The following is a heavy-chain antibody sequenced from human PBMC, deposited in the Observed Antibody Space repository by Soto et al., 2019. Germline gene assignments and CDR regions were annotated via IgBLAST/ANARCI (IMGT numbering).Heavy chain of an antibody. V-gene: IGHV4-59*08. CDR1: GGSISNYF. CDR3: ARHLGTGYHGFDY. D-gene: IGHD5-12*01. J-gene: IGHJ4*02. CDR2: ISYTGST. Sequence: SETLSLTCTVSGGSISNYFWSWIRQPPGKGLDWIGFISYTGSTNYNPSLRSRVTISVDTSKNQFSLRLYSVTAADTAVYYCARHLGTGYHGFDYWGQGTLVTVSS.